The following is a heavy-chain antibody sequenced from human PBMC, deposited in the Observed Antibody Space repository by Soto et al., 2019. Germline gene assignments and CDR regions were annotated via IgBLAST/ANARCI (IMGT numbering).Heavy chain of an antibody. CDR2: ISAYNGNT. V-gene: IGHV1-18*01. J-gene: IGHJ5*02. CDR1: GYTFTSYG. Sequence: ASVKVSYKASGYTFTSYGISWVRQAPGQGLEWMGWISAYNGNTNYAQKLQGRVTMTTDTSTSIAYMELRSLRSDDTAVYYCARGPIMNYYDSSGYWFDPWGQGTLVTVSS. CDR3: ARGPIMNYYDSSGYWFDP. D-gene: IGHD3-22*01.